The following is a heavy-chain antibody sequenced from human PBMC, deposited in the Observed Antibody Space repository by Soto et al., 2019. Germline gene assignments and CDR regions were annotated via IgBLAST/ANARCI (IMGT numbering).Heavy chain of an antibody. Sequence: DVQLLESGGALVQPGGSLRLSCAPSGFTVTNYAMSWVRQAPGRGLEWVSTITGSQVYTYYIDSVKGRFNISRDSSENTLYLQMVTLRAEDTAIYYCAKGPRSFNWHYFDSWGQGTLVIVSS. CDR3: AKGPRSFNWHYFDS. V-gene: IGHV3-23*01. CDR2: ITGSQVYT. D-gene: IGHD1-7*01. J-gene: IGHJ5*01. CDR1: GFTVTNYA.